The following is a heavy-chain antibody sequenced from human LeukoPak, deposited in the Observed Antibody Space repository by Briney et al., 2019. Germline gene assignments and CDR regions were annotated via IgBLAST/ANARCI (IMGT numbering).Heavy chain of an antibody. V-gene: IGHV4-39*07. CDR2: INHSGST. CDR1: GGSISSGDYY. CDR3: ARRYCSSTRCYFGALDI. D-gene: IGHD2-2*01. J-gene: IGHJ3*02. Sequence: SETLSLTCTVSGGSISSGDYYWSWIRQPPGKGLEWIGEINHSGSTNYNPSLKSRVTISVDTSKNQFSLKLSSVTAADTAVYYCARRYCSSTRCYFGALDIWGQGAMVTVSS.